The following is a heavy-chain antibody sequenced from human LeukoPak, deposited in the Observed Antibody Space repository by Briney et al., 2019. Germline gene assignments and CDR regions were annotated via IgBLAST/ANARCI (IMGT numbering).Heavy chain of an antibody. J-gene: IGHJ5*02. V-gene: IGHV3-43*02. D-gene: IGHD2-21*02. CDR2: ISGDGGST. CDR3: AKDKEGDKRGNWFDP. CDR1: GFTFDDYA. Sequence: SGGSLRLSCAASGFTFDDYAMHWVRQAPGKGLEWVSLISGDGGSTYHADSVKGRFTISRDNSKNSLYLQMNSLRTEDTALYYCAKDKEGDKRGNWFDPWGQGTLITVSS.